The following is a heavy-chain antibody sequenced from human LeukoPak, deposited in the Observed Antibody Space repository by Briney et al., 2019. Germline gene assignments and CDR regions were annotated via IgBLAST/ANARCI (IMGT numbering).Heavy chain of an antibody. D-gene: IGHD3-10*01. CDR3: AREDGSGSNYYYGMDV. J-gene: IGHJ6*02. Sequence: SETLSLTCTVSGGSISSYYWSWIRQPPGKGLEWIGYIYYSGSTNYNPSLKSRVTISVDTSKNQFSLKLSSVTAADTAVYYCAREDGSGSNYYYGMDVWGQGTTVTVSS. V-gene: IGHV4-59*12. CDR2: IYYSGST. CDR1: GGSISSYY.